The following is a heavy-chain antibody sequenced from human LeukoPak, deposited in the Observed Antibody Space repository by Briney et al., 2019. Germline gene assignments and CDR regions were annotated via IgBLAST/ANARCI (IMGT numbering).Heavy chain of an antibody. CDR1: GGSFSGYY. J-gene: IGHJ6*03. CDR3: ARASSIAGRLYYYYYMDV. Sequence: SETLSLTCAVYGGSFSGYYWSWIRQPPGKGLEWIGEIFHSGTTNYNPSLKGRVTISVDTSKNQFSLKLSSVTAADTAVYYCARASSIAGRLYYYYYMDVWGKGTTVTVSS. CDR2: IFHSGTT. V-gene: IGHV4-34*12. D-gene: IGHD6-6*01.